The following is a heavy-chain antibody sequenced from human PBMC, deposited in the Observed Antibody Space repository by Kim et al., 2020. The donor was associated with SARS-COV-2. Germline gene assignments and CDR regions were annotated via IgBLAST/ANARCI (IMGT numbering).Heavy chain of an antibody. V-gene: IGHV5-51*01. Sequence: GESLKISCKGSGYSFTSYWIGWVRQMPGKGLEWMGIIYPGDSDTRYSPSFQGQVTISADKSISTAYLQWSSLKASDTAMYYCASTITGTTSSYGMDVWGQGTTVTVSS. CDR1: GYSFTSYW. J-gene: IGHJ6*02. CDR2: IYPGDSDT. D-gene: IGHD1-20*01. CDR3: ASTITGTTSSYGMDV.